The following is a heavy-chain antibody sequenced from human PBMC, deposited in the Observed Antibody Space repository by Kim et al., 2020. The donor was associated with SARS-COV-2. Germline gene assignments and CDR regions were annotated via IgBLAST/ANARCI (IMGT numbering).Heavy chain of an antibody. CDR2: INGGNGKT. CDR3: ARVSGPVAREVRDY. D-gene: IGHD3-10*01. CDR1: GYTFTSYS. J-gene: IGHJ4*02. V-gene: IGHV1-3*01. Sequence: ASVKVSCKASGYTFTSYSTHWVRKAPGQRLEWMGWINGGNGKTKYSEQFQGRVTITRDTSASTAYMELSSLRSEDTAIYYCARVSGPVAREVRDYWGQGT.